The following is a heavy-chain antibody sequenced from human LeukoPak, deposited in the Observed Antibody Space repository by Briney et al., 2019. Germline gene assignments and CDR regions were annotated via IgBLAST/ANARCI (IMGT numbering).Heavy chain of an antibody. Sequence: PGGSLRLSRAASGFTFSSYAMSWVRQAPGKGLEWVSAISGSGGSTYYADSAKGRFTISRDNSKNTLYLQMNSLRAEDTAVYYCAMMVRGVIIGDYFDYWGQGTLVTVSS. CDR3: AMMVRGVIIGDYFDY. J-gene: IGHJ4*02. CDR2: ISGSGGST. CDR1: GFTFSSYA. V-gene: IGHV3-23*01. D-gene: IGHD3-10*01.